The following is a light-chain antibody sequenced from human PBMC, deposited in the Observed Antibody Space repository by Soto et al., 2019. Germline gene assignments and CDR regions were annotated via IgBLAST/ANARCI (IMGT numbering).Light chain of an antibody. Sequence: DIQMTQSPSSLSASVGDRVTITCLASQDISVYLAWYQQKPGKVPKLLIYSASTLQSGVTSLFSGSGSGIDFILIIRSLESEDVATYYCQKFNSAPLAFGQGTRLEIK. CDR3: QKFNSAPLA. J-gene: IGKJ5*01. CDR2: SAS. CDR1: QDISVY. V-gene: IGKV1-27*01.